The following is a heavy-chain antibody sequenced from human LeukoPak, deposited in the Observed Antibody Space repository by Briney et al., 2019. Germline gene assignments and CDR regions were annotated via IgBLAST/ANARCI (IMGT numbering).Heavy chain of an antibody. CDR3: ARTTEGYCSSGSCFGFSYSYYMDV. CDR1: GGSISSYY. Sequence: SETLSLTCTVSGGSISSYYWSWIRQPPGKGLEWIGYMYYSGSTNYYPSLKSRVTISVDTSKKQFSLKLSSVIAADTAVYYCARTTEGYCSSGSCFGFSYSYYMDVWGKGTTVTISS. J-gene: IGHJ6*03. CDR2: MYYSGST. D-gene: IGHD2-2*01. V-gene: IGHV4-59*01.